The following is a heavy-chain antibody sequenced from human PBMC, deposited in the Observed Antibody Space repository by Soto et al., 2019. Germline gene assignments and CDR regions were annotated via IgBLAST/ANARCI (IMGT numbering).Heavy chain of an antibody. V-gene: IGHV1-69*06. CDR3: ARHLTQQLLLDV. Sequence: GASVKVSCKASGGTFSSNAISWVRQAPGQGLEWMGGIIPIFGTPNYAQNFQGRVTITADKSTSTTYMELSSVTATDTAVYYCARHLTQQLLLDVWGQGTLVTVSS. D-gene: IGHD6-13*01. CDR2: IIPIFGTP. CDR1: GGTFSSNA. J-gene: IGHJ4*02.